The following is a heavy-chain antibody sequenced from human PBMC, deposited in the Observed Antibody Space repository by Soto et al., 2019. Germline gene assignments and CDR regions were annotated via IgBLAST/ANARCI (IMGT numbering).Heavy chain of an antibody. CDR2: INPSGGST. D-gene: IGHD2-21*02. J-gene: IGHJ4*02. CDR1: GYTFTSYY. CDR3: ARVEYCGGDCHSGIDY. V-gene: IGHV1-46*01. Sequence: ASVKVSCKASGYTFTSYYMHWVRQAPGQGLEWMGIINPSGGSTSYAQKFQGRVTMTRDTSTSTVYMELSSLRSEDTAVYYCARVEYCGGDCHSGIDYWGQGTLVTVSS.